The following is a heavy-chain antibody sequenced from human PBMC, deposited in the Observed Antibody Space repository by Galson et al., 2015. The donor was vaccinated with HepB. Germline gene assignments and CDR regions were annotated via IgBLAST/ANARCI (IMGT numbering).Heavy chain of an antibody. Sequence: SVKVSCKASGGTFSSYAISWVRQAPGQGLEWMGGIIPIFGTANYAQKFQGRVTITADESTSTAYMELSSLRSEDTAVYYCARSGRLRPPSLDHYYYYYMDVWGKGTTVTVSS. D-gene: IGHD6-25*01. CDR1: GGTFSSYA. CDR2: IIPIFGTA. CDR3: ARSGRLRPPSLDHYYYYYMDV. J-gene: IGHJ6*03. V-gene: IGHV1-69*13.